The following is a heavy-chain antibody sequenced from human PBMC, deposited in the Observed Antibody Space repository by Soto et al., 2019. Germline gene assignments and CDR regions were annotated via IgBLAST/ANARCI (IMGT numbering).Heavy chain of an antibody. J-gene: IGHJ4*02. V-gene: IGHV3-30-3*01. D-gene: IGHD2-2*01. CDR3: ARGYCSRPSCSHFDC. Sequence: GSLRLSCAASGFTFSSYAVHWVRQAPGKGLEWVAVMSYDGSNKYYADSVKGRFTISSDNSKNTLYLQMNSLGTEDTAVYYCARGYCSRPSCSHFDCWGQGPLVTVS. CDR2: MSYDGSNK. CDR1: GFTFSSYA.